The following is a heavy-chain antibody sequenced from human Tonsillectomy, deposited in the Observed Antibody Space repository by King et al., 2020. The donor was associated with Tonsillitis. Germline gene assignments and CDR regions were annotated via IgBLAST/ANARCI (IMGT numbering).Heavy chain of an antibody. CDR3: ARSPGWSMGNRSG. V-gene: IGHV1-2*02. J-gene: IGHJ6*02. CDR1: GYTFTGYY. D-gene: IGHD1-14*01. Sequence: HAQLVQSGAEVKKPGASVKVSCKASGYTFTGYYMHWVRQAPGQGLEWMGWINPNSGGTNYAQKFQDRVTMTTDTPISTAYMEQSRLRSDDTAVYYCARSPGWSMGNRSGWGQGTTVTVSS. CDR2: INPNSGGT.